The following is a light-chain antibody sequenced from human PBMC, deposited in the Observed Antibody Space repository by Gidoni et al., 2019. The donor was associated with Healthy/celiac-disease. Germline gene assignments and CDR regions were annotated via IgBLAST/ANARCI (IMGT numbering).Light chain of an antibody. CDR2: AAS. CDR1: QSISSY. J-gene: IGKJ1*01. Sequence: DSQMTQSPSALSASVGDRVTITCRASQSISSYLNWYQQKAGKAPKLLIYAASSLQSGVPSRFSGSGSGTDFPLTISRLPPEDFATYYCQQSYSTPRTFGQGTKVEIK. CDR3: QQSYSTPRT. V-gene: IGKV1-39*01.